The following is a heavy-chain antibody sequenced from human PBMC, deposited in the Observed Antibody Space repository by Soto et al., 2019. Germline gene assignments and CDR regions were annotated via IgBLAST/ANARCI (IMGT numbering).Heavy chain of an antibody. V-gene: IGHV4-4*07. CDR3: AREHVFSSGPTAY. J-gene: IGHJ4*02. CDR2: IHSSGNT. D-gene: IGHD3-22*01. Sequence: SETLSLPCSVSGGSISHYYWSWIRQPAGKRLEWIGRIHSSGNTNYNPPLNSRLSMSVDTSRNQFSLKLTSVTAADTAVYYCAREHVFSSGPTAYWGQGTPVTVSS. CDR1: GGSISHYY.